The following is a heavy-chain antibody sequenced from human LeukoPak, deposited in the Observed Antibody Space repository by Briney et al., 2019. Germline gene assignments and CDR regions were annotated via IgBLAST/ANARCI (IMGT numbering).Heavy chain of an antibody. CDR2: INHSGST. Sequence: PSETLSLTCAVYGGSFSGYYWSWIRQPPGKGLEWIGEINHSGSTNYNPSLKSRVTISVDTSKNQFSLKLSSVTAADTAVYCCARGRNQYYYYYYGMDVWGQGTTVTVSS. CDR1: GGSFSGYY. V-gene: IGHV4-34*01. D-gene: IGHD1-14*01. CDR3: ARGRNQYYYYYYGMDV. J-gene: IGHJ6*02.